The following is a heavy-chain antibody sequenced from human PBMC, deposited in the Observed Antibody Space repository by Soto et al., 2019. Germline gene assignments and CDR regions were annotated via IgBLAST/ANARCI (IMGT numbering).Heavy chain of an antibody. CDR2: IYYSGST. D-gene: IGHD3-9*01. CDR3: ARANRRYYDTPFDP. J-gene: IGHJ5*02. Sequence: PSETLSLTCTVSGGSISSYYWSWIRQPPGKGLEWIGYIYYSGSTNYNPSLKSRVTISVDTSKNQFSLKLSSVTAADTAVYYCARANRRYYDTPFDPWGQGTLVTVSS. CDR1: GGSISSYY. V-gene: IGHV4-59*01.